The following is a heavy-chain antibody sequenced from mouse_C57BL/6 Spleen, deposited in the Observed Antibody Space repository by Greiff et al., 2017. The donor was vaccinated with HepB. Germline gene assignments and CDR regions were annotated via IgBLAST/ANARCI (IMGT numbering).Heavy chain of an antibody. Sequence: EVKVVESGGDLVKPGGSLKLSCAASGFTFSSYGMSWVRQTPDKRLEWVATISSGGSYTYYPDSVKGRFTISRDNAKNTLYLQMSSLQSEDTAMYYCARQGSNLYYFDYWGQGTTLTVSS. CDR2: ISSGGSYT. J-gene: IGHJ2*01. V-gene: IGHV5-6*01. CDR3: ARQGSNLYYFDY. D-gene: IGHD1-1*01. CDR1: GFTFSSYG.